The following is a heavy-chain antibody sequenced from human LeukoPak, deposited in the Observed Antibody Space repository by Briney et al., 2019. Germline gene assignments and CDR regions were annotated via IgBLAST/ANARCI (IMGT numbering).Heavy chain of an antibody. CDR1: GFTFSSYA. CDR3: VNRGGLLLYFIY. Sequence: GGSLRLSCAASGFTFSSYAMSWVRQAPQKGLEWVSTINAGGGTDYADSVKGRFTISRDNSKNTLYLQMSSLRAEDTAVYYRVNRGGLLLYFIYWGQGTLVTVSS. D-gene: IGHD3-22*01. CDR2: INAGGGT. V-gene: IGHV3-23*01. J-gene: IGHJ4*02.